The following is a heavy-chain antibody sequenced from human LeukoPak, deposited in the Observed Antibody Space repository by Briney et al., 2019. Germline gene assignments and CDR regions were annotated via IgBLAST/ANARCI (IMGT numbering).Heavy chain of an antibody. CDR3: ASSRRNNYYDSSGYYD. Sequence: ASVKVSCKASVGTFSSYAISWVRQAPGQGLEWMGGIIPIFGTANYAQKFQGRVTITADKSTSTAYMELSSLRSEDTAVYYCASSRRNNYYDSSGYYDWGQGTLVTVSS. D-gene: IGHD3-22*01. V-gene: IGHV1-69*06. J-gene: IGHJ4*02. CDR1: VGTFSSYA. CDR2: IIPIFGTA.